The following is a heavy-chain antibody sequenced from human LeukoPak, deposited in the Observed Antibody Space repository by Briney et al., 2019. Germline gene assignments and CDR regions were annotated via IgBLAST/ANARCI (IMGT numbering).Heavy chain of an antibody. V-gene: IGHV1-46*01. CDR1: GYTFTSYY. Sequence: GSVEVSCKASGYTFTSYYMHWVRQAPGQGLEWMGIINPSGGSTSYAQKFQGRVTMTRDMSTSTVYMELSSLRSEDTAVYYCARGSWIQLWYHWGQGTLVTVSS. D-gene: IGHD5-18*01. J-gene: IGHJ4*02. CDR2: INPSGGST. CDR3: ARGSWIQLWYH.